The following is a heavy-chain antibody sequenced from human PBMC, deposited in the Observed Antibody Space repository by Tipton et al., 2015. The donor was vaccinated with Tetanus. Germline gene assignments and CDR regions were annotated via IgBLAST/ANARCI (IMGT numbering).Heavy chain of an antibody. Sequence: SLRLSCAASGFTFSSYAMSWVRQAPGKGLEWVSAISGSGGSTYYADSVKGRFTISRDNSKNTLYLQMNSLRAEDTAVYYCARVPRDYGPLYYYYGMDVWGQGTTVTVSS. D-gene: IGHD4/OR15-4a*01. CDR1: GFTFSSYA. CDR3: ARVPRDYGPLYYYYGMDV. V-gene: IGHV3-23*01. CDR2: ISGSGGST. J-gene: IGHJ6*02.